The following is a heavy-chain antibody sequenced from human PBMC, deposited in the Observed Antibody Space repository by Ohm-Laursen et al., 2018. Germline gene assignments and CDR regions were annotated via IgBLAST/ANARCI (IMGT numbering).Heavy chain of an antibody. CDR2: INHSGST. CDR3: ARAWVY. CDR1: GYSVCSGYY. Sequence: GTLSLTCAVSGYSVCSGYYWGWIRQPPGKGLEWIGNINHSGSTYSNPSLKSRVTMSLDTSKNQFSLKLSSVTAADTAVYYCARAWVYWGQGILVTVSS. V-gene: IGHV4-38-2*01. J-gene: IGHJ4*02. D-gene: IGHD7-27*01.